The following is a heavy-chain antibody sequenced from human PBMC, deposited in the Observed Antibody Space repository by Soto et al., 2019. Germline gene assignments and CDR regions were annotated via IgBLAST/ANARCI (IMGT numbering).Heavy chain of an antibody. CDR3: TRGLDSTSWIFDY. J-gene: IGHJ4*02. CDR2: IKRKAYGGTT. V-gene: IGHV3-49*03. Sequence: GGSLRLSCTASGFTFGNYAMSWFRQAPGKGLEWVGFIKRKAYGGTTEYAESVKGRFTILRDDSKSIAYLQMNSLKTEDTAVYYCTRGLDSTSWIFDYWGQGTLVTVSS. D-gene: IGHD6-13*01. CDR1: GFTFGNYA.